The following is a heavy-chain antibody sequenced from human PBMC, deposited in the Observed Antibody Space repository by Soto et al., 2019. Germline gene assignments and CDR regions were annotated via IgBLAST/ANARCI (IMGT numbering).Heavy chain of an antibody. J-gene: IGHJ6*02. CDR2: IWYDGSNK. CDR1: GFTFSSYG. V-gene: IGHV3-33*01. Sequence: GGSLRLSCAASGFTFSSYGMHWVRQAPGKGLEWVAVIWYDGSNKYYADSVKGRFTISRDNSKNTLYLQMNSLRAEDTAVYYCAREPTAGPRDYYYYYGMYVWGQGTTVTVSS. CDR3: AREPTAGPRDYYYYYGMYV. D-gene: IGHD6-19*01.